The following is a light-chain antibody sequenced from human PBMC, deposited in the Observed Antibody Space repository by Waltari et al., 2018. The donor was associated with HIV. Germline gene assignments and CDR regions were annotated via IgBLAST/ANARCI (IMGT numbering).Light chain of an antibody. V-gene: IGLV3-21*02. J-gene: IGLJ1*01. Sequence: SYVLTQPPSVSVAPGQTARITCGGNNIGSKNVHWYQQKPSQAPVLVVFNGVDRPSGIPQRLSGSSSENTATLTISRVEVGDEADYYCQVWDSSSDHPGVFGSGTKVTVL. CDR2: NGV. CDR3: QVWDSSSDHPGV. CDR1: NIGSKN.